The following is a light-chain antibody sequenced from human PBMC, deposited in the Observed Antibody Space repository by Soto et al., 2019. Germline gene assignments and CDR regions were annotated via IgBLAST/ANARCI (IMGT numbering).Light chain of an antibody. CDR3: CSYPGSYSRV. J-gene: IGLJ3*02. V-gene: IGLV2-11*01. Sequence: QSALTQPRSVSGSPGQSVTISCSGTLSDVGTYNYVSWYQLHPGKAPKLMVYDISKRPSGVPDRFSGSKSGNTASLTISGLQAEDEADYYYCSYPGSYSRVFGGGTKLTVL. CDR1: LSDVGTYNY. CDR2: DIS.